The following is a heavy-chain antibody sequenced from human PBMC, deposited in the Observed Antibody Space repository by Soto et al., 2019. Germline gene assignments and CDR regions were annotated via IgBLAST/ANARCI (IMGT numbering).Heavy chain of an antibody. V-gene: IGHV2-5*01. Sequence: QITLKESGPTLVRPTQTLTLTCTFSGFSLSTSGLGVGWIRQPPGKALEWLALIYWNDDKRYSPSLKARLTIPKDTSKNQVVRTMTNMDPVDTATYYCAHRPSGWYLFDYWGQGTLVTVSS. CDR3: AHRPSGWYLFDY. D-gene: IGHD6-19*01. CDR2: IYWNDDK. J-gene: IGHJ4*02. CDR1: GFSLSTSGLG.